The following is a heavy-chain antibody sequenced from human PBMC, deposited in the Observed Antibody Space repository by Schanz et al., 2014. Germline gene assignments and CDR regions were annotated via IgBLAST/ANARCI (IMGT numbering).Heavy chain of an antibody. CDR1: GFTFSIYC. CDR2: INQDGSEK. J-gene: IGHJ4*02. Sequence: EVQLVEPGGGLVQPGGSLRLSCAASGFTFSIYCINWVRQAPGKGLEWVANINQDGSEKYYVDSVKGRFTISRDNSKNTLYLQMNSLRVEDTAVYYCARDRVGASSYFDYWGQGTLVTVSS. V-gene: IGHV3-7*01. CDR3: ARDRVGASSYFDY. D-gene: IGHD1-26*01.